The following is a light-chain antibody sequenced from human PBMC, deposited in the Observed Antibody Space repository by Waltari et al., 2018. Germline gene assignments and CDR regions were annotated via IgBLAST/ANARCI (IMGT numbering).Light chain of an antibody. Sequence: DVVLTQSPDSLAVSLGERAPITCKSSQSLFASTYQKTYLAWYQQKPGQPPKLLIYWASTRESGVPDRFSGSVSGTDFTLTISSLQAEDVAVYYCHQYYFKPYTFGQGTRLEIK. CDR3: HQYYFKPYT. CDR2: WAS. V-gene: IGKV4-1*01. J-gene: IGKJ2*01. CDR1: QSLFASTYQKTY.